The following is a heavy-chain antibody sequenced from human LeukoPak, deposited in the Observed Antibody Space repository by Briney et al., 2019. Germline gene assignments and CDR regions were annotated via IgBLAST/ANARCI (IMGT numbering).Heavy chain of an antibody. J-gene: IGHJ4*02. D-gene: IGHD5-24*01. Sequence: SETLSLTCTVSGGSISSYYWSWIRQPPGKGLEWIGYIYYSGSTNYNPSLKSRVTISVDTSKNQFSLKLSSVTAADTAVYYCARHDAPEMGTTTFYFDYWGQGTLVTVSS. V-gene: IGHV4-59*08. CDR2: IYYSGST. CDR1: GGSISSYY. CDR3: ARHDAPEMGTTTFYFDY.